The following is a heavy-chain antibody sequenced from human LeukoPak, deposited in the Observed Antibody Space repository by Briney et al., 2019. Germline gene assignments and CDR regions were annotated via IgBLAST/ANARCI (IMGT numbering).Heavy chain of an antibody. V-gene: IGHV4-30-2*01. J-gene: IGHJ3*02. Sequence: SQTLSLTCAVSGGSISSGGYSWSWIRQPPGKGLEWIGYIYHSGSTYYNPSLKSRVTISVDRSKNQFSLKLSSVTAADTAVYYCATAPRYYYDTDDAFDIWGQGTMVTVSS. CDR2: IYHSGST. CDR1: GGSISSGGYS. CDR3: ATAPRYYYDTDDAFDI. D-gene: IGHD3-22*01.